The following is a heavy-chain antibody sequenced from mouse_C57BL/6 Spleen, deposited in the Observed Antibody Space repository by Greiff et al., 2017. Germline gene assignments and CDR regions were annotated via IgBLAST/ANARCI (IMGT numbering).Heavy chain of an antibody. V-gene: IGHV1-75*01. CDR3: ARPPYYYGSSYWYFEV. D-gene: IGHD1-1*01. J-gene: IGHJ1*03. CDR2: IFPGSGST. CDR1: GYTFTDYY. Sequence: VQLQQSGPELVKPGASVKISCKASGYTFTDYYINWVKQRPGQGLEWIGGIFPGSGSTYYNEKFKGKATLTVDKSSSTAYMLLSSLTSEDSAVYCCARPPYYYGSSYWYFEVWGTGTTVTVSS.